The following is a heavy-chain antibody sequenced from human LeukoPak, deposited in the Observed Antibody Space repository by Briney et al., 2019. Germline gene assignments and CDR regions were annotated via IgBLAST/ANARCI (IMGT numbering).Heavy chain of an antibody. V-gene: IGHV3-30*04. CDR2: ISYDGKKE. CDR3: ARDWPKVLAYSYFYMDV. J-gene: IGHJ6*03. D-gene: IGHD2/OR15-2a*01. Sequence: GGSLRLSCAASGFSFSNYAMNWVRQAPGKGLEWVALISYDGKKEHYADSVKGRFTISRDNSKNTVYLQMNSLRIEDTDVYHCARDWPKVLAYSYFYMDVWGKGTTVTVSS. CDR1: GFSFSNYA.